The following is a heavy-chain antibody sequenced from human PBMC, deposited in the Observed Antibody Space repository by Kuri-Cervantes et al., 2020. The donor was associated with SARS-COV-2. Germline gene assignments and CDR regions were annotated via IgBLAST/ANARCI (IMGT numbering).Heavy chain of an antibody. CDR2: ISWNSGSI. CDR3: ARDRYNWNIDY. D-gene: IGHD1-20*01. Sequence: GGSLRLSCAASGFTFDDYAMHWVRQAPGKGLEWVSGISWNSGSIGYADSVKGRFTISRDNAKNSLYLQVNSLRAEDTAVYYCARDRYNWNIDYWGQGTLVTVSS. J-gene: IGHJ4*02. V-gene: IGHV3-9*01. CDR1: GFTFDDYA.